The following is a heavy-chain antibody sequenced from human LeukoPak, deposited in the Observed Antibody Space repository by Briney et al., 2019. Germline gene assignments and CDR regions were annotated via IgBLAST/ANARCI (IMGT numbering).Heavy chain of an antibody. Sequence: GGSLRLSCAASGFTFSSYSMNWVRQAPGKGLEWVSYISSSSSYIYYADSVKGRFTISRDNAKNSLYLQMNSLRAEDTAVYYCARGPGYSSSWYDYWGQGTLVTVSS. J-gene: IGHJ4*02. D-gene: IGHD6-13*01. CDR3: ARGPGYSSSWYDY. CDR1: GFTFSSYS. V-gene: IGHV3-21*05. CDR2: ISSSSSYI.